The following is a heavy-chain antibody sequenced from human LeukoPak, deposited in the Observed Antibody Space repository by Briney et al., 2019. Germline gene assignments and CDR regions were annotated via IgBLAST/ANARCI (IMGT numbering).Heavy chain of an antibody. CDR2: INPNSGGT. J-gene: IGHJ4*02. CDR3: ARVLRYCSSTSCYNPPDY. CDR1: GYTFTGYY. V-gene: IGHV1-2*02. Sequence: GASVKVSCKASGYTFTGYYMHWVRQAPGQGLEWMGWINPNSGGTNYAQKFQGRVTMTRDTSISTAYMELSRLRSDDTAVYYCARVLRYCSSTSCYNPPDYWGQGTLVTVSS. D-gene: IGHD2-2*02.